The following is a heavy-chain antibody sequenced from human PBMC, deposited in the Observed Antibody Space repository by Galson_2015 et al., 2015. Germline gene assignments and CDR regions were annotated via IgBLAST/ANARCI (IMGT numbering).Heavy chain of an antibody. CDR1: GYTFTSYG. V-gene: IGHV1-3*01. J-gene: IGHJ5*02. D-gene: IGHD3-22*01. CDR2: INAGSGNT. CDR3: ARGIESFDSSGYVWFDP. Sequence: QSGAEVKKPGASVKVSCKASGYTFTSYGINWVRQPPGQRLEWMGWINAGSGNTIYSQKFQGRVTITRDTSANTAYMELSSLRSEDTAVYYCARGIESFDSSGYVWFDPWGQGALVTVSS.